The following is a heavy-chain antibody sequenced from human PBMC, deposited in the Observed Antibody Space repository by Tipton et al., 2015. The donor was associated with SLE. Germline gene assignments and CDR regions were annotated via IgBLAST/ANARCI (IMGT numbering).Heavy chain of an antibody. V-gene: IGHV4-39*07. J-gene: IGHJ6*02. Sequence: TLSLTCTVSGGSISSNIYYWGWIRQPPGKGLEWIGSIYYSGSTYYNPSLKSRVTISVDTSKNQFSLKLSSVTAADTAVYYCARGGCSGGSCYPYYYGMDVWGPGTTVTVSS. CDR1: GGSISSNIYY. CDR3: ARGGCSGGSCYPYYYGMDV. D-gene: IGHD2-15*01. CDR2: IYYSGST.